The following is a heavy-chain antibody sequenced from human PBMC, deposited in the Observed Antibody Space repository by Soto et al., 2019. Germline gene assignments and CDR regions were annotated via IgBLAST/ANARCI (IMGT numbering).Heavy chain of an antibody. V-gene: IGHV3-48*02. CDR3: VRDHIWAFDF. CDR1: GFTFRDFA. Sequence: EVQLVESGGGLVQPGGSLRISCAASGFTFRDFALNWVRQAPGKGLEWISYISVTSGSIFYADSVKGRFIISRDDGRNLLYLQMNTLRDEDTAVYFCVRDHIWAFDFWGRGTMVTVSS. CDR2: ISVTSGSI. J-gene: IGHJ3*01. D-gene: IGHD2-21*01.